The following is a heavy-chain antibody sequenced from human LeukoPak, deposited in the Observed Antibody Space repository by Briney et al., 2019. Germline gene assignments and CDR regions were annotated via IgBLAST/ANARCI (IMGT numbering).Heavy chain of an antibody. CDR1: GFTFSSYW. D-gene: IGHD6-13*01. J-gene: IGHJ4*02. V-gene: IGHV3-74*01. CDR2: INSDGSST. CDR3: ARGILTLAAGTGLGY. Sequence: PGGSLRLSCAASGFTFSSYWMHWVRQAPGKGLVWVSRINSDGSSTSYADSVKGRFTISRDNSKNTLYLQMNSLRAEDTAVYYCARGILTLAAGTGLGYWGQGTLVTVSS.